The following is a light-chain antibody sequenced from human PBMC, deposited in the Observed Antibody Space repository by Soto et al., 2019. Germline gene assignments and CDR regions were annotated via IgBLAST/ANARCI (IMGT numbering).Light chain of an antibody. CDR3: HQRNT. CDR2: DTT. V-gene: IGKV3-11*01. CDR1: QSVSTY. Sequence: LVLTQSPVTLSLSPLARDTLSCRASQSVSTYLAWYRQVPGQPPRLLIYDTTNRAAGIPPRFSGSRSGTDFTLTISSVEPEDFALYYCHQRNTFGQGTRLEIK. J-gene: IGKJ5*01.